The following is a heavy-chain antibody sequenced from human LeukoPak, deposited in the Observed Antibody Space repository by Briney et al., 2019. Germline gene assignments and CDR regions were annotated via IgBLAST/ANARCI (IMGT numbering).Heavy chain of an antibody. V-gene: IGHV4-4*07. CDR2: IYTSRST. Sequence: SEPLSLTCTVSGGSISRYYWSWIRQPAGKGLEWIGRIYTSRSTNYNASLKSRVTMSVDTSKNQFSLELSSVAAADTAVYYCARGPVYSSSSVPLYYYYGMDVWGQGTTVTVSS. J-gene: IGHJ6*02. D-gene: IGHD6-6*01. CDR1: GGSISRYY. CDR3: ARGPVYSSSSVPLYYYYGMDV.